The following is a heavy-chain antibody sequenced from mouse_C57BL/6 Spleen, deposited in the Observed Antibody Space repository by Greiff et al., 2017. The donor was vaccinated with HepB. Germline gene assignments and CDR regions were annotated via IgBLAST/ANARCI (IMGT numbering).Heavy chain of an antibody. CDR3: ARGHYYGSSFFFDY. CDR2: ISYDGSN. CDR1: GYSITSGYY. V-gene: IGHV3-6*01. Sequence: EVKLMESGPGLVKPSQSLSLTCSVTGYSITSGYYWNWIRQYPGNKLEWMGYISYDGSNNYNPSLKNRISITRDTSKNQIFLKLNSVTTEDTATYYCARGHYYGSSFFFDYWGQGTTLTVSS. D-gene: IGHD1-1*01. J-gene: IGHJ2*01.